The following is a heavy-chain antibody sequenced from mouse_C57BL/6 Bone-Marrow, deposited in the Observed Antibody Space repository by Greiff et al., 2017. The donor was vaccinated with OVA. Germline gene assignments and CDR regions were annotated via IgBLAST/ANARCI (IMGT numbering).Heavy chain of an antibody. J-gene: IGHJ2*01. CDR1: GYTFTDYY. CDR3: ARDSSGYPYYFDN. CDR2: INPYNGGT. D-gene: IGHD3-2*02. Sequence: EVQLQQSGPVLVKPGASVKMSCKASGYTFTDYYMTWVKQSHGKSLEWIGVINPYNGGTSYNQKFKGKATSTVDTSSSTAYMELNSLTSEDSAVYYCARDSSGYPYYFDNGGQGTTLTVSA. V-gene: IGHV1-19*01.